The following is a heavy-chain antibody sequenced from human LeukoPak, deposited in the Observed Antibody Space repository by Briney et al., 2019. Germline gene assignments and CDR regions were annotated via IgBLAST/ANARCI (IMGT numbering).Heavy chain of an antibody. Sequence: PSETLSLTCTVSGGSISSSSYYWGWIRQPPGKGLEWIGSIYYSGSTYYNPSLKSRVTISVDTSKNQFSLKLSSVTAADTAVYYCARDANYGSGSSWFDPWGQGTLVTVSS. J-gene: IGHJ5*02. CDR2: IYYSGST. CDR1: GGSISSSSYY. D-gene: IGHD3-10*01. V-gene: IGHV4-39*07. CDR3: ARDANYGSGSSWFDP.